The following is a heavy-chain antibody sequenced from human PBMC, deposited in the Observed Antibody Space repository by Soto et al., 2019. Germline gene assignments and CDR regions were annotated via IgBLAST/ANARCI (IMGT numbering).Heavy chain of an antibody. D-gene: IGHD4-4*01. J-gene: IGHJ6*02. CDR1: GFTFSSYA. CDR3: AKDTLTTLYINYYYYGMDV. Sequence: GGSLRLSCAASGFTFSSYAMSWVRQAPGKGLEWVSAISGSGGSTYYADSVKGRFTISRDNSKNTLYLQMNSLRAEDTAVYYCAKDTLTTLYINYYYYGMDVWGQGTTVTVSS. V-gene: IGHV3-23*01. CDR2: ISGSGGST.